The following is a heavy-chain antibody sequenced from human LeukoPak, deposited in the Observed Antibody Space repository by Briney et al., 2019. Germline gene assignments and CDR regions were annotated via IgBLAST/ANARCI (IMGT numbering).Heavy chain of an antibody. J-gene: IGHJ4*02. CDR1: GYTFTGYY. CDR2: INPNSGGT. CDR3: ARAAQVAGISYADY. V-gene: IGHV1-2*02. Sequence: ASVKVSCKASGYTFTGYYMHWVRQAPGQGLEWMGWINPNSGGTNYAQKFQGRVTMTRDTSISTAYMELSRLRSDNTAVYYCARAAQVAGISYADYWGQGTLVTVSS. D-gene: IGHD6-19*01.